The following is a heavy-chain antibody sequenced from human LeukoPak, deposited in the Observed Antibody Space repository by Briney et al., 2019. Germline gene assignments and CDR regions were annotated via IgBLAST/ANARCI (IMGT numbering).Heavy chain of an antibody. CDR1: GFTFSSYG. CDR3: AKGDDYGDY. Sequence: GGSLRLSCAASGFTFSSYGVHWVRQAPGKGLEWVAVISYDGSNKYYADSVKGRFTISRDNSKNTLYLQMNSLRAEDTAVYYCAKGDDYGDYWGQGTLVTVSS. V-gene: IGHV3-30*18. CDR2: ISYDGSNK. J-gene: IGHJ4*02.